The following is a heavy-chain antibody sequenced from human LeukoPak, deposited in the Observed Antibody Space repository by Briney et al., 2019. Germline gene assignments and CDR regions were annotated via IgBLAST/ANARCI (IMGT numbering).Heavy chain of an antibody. V-gene: IGHV3-21*01. CDR3: AREDPLYYYYYMDV. Sequence: AGGSLRLSCAASGFTFSSYSMNWVRQAPGKGLEWVSSISSSSSYIYYADSVKGRFTISRDNAKNSLYLQMNSLRAEDTAVYYCAREDPLYYYYYMDVWGKGTTVTVSS. CDR1: GFTFSSYS. CDR2: ISSSSSYI. J-gene: IGHJ6*03.